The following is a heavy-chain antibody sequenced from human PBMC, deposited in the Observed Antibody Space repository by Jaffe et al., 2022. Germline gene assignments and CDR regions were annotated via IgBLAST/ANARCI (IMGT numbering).Heavy chain of an antibody. CDR3: ARGRVGRWSLLNAAAGTTTISYNWFDP. V-gene: IGHV4-34*01. CDR2: INHSGST. J-gene: IGHJ5*02. Sequence: QVQLQQWGAGLLKPSETLSLTCAVYGGSFSGYYWSWIRQPPGKGLEWIGEINHSGSTNYNPSLKSRVTISVDTSKNQFSLKLSSVTAADTAVYYCARGRVGRWSLLNAAAGTTTISYNWFDPWGQGTLVTVSS. CDR1: GGSFSGYY. D-gene: IGHD6-13*01.